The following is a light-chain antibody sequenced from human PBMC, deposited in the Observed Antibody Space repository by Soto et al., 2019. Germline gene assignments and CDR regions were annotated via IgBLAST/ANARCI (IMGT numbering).Light chain of an antibody. CDR3: QHYGGVWT. CDR2: DAS. Sequence: DIQMTQSPSTLSASVGDRVTITCRASQSISNRLAWYQQKPGKAPNVLIYDASSLESGVPSMFSGSGSATEFLLNISSLQPDDFATYHCQHYGGVWTFGQGTKVEIK. J-gene: IGKJ1*01. V-gene: IGKV1-5*01. CDR1: QSISNR.